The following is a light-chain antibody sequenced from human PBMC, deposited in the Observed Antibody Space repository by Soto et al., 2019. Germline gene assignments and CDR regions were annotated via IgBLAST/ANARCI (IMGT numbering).Light chain of an antibody. CDR2: DAS. CDR1: QDISKY. V-gene: IGKV1-33*01. Sequence: DIQMTQSPSSLSASVGDRVIITCQASQDISKYLNWYQQKPGKAPKLLIYDASNLETGVPSRFSGSGSGTDFTFTISSLQPEDIATYYCQQYDNLPFTFGPGTKVDIK. J-gene: IGKJ3*01. CDR3: QQYDNLPFT.